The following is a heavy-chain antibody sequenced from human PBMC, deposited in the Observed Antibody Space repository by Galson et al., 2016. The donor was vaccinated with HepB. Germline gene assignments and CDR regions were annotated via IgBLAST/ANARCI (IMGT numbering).Heavy chain of an antibody. J-gene: IGHJ6*02. CDR1: GFTFSSYD. CDR2: IGTAGDT. V-gene: IGHV3-13*01. CDR3: ARDPCYYSGMDV. Sequence: SLRLSCAASGFTFSSYDMHWVRHVTGKGLEWVSAIGTAGDTYYPGSVKGRFTISRDNAKNTLYLQMNSLRAEDTAVYYCARDPCYYSGMDVWGQGTTVTVSS.